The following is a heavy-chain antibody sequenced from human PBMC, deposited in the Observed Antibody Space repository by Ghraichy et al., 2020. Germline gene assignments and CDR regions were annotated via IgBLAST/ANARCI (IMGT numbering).Heavy chain of an antibody. J-gene: IGHJ4*02. CDR1: GFTFSIYA. CDR2: ISGDGATT. Sequence: GGSLRLSCAASGFTFSIYAMSWVRQAPGKGLEWVSAISGDGATTHHANSVRGRFAVSRDNSKNTLYLQMNRLRAEDTAIYYCAKGEQWLSRYYSDYWGQGTLVTVSS. CDR3: AKGEQWLSRYYSDY. D-gene: IGHD6-19*01. V-gene: IGHV3-23*01.